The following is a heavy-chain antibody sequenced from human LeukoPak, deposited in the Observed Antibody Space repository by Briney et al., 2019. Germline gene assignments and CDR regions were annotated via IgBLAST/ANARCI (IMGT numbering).Heavy chain of an antibody. CDR1: GFTFSSYA. Sequence: GGSLRLSCAASGFTFSSYAMHWVRQAPGKGLEWVAVISYDGSNKYYADSVKGRFTISRDNSKNTLYLQMNSLRAEDTAVYYCARDRWFGGGLWDYRGQGTLVTVSS. D-gene: IGHD3-10*01. CDR2: ISYDGSNK. CDR3: ARDRWFGGGLWDY. J-gene: IGHJ4*02. V-gene: IGHV3-30-3*01.